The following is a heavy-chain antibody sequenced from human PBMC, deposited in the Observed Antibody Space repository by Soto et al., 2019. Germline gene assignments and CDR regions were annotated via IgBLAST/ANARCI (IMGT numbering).Heavy chain of an antibody. CDR3: ARGRGTYYADS. Sequence: EVRLVESGGALVPPGGSLRLTCEASGFTFSGHWMHWVRRAPGKGLVWVSHIDTDGSTGGTSYADSVKGRFTVSRDDSNDRLYLQMNDLRVGDTAVYSCARGRGTYYADSWGQGTLVTVSS. CDR1: GFTFSGHW. J-gene: IGHJ4*02. D-gene: IGHD1-26*01. V-gene: IGHV3-74*03. CDR2: IDTDGSTGGT.